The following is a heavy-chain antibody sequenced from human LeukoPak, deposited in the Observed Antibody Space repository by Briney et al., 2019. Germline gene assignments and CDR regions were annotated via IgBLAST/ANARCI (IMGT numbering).Heavy chain of an antibody. CDR1: GFTFSSYA. CDR3: ARDESGGYLDFDY. V-gene: IGHV3-23*01. CDR2: ISGSGGST. Sequence: AGGSLRLSCAASGFTFSSYAMSWVRQAPGKGLEWVSAISGSGGSTYYADSVKGRFTISRANSKNTLYLQMNSRRADDTAVYYCARDESGGYLDFDYWGQGTLVTVSS. J-gene: IGHJ4*02. D-gene: IGHD1-26*01.